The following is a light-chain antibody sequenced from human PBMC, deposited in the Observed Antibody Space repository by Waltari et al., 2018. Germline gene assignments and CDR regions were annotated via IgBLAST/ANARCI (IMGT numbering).Light chain of an antibody. CDR1: RGISSY. V-gene: IGKV1-9*01. J-gene: IGKJ1*01. CDR2: AAS. Sequence: DIHLTQSPSYLSASVGDRVTITCRASRGISSYLAWYQQKPGKAPKLLIYAASTLQSGGPLRVSGSGSGTEFTLTISSLQPEDFATYYCQQVNTYSWTFGQGTKVEIK. CDR3: QQVNTYSWT.